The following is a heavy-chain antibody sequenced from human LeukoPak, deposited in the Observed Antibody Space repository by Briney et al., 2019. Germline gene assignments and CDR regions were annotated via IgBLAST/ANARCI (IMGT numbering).Heavy chain of an antibody. J-gene: IGHJ4*02. CDR1: GFTFSSYW. D-gene: IGHD3-16*01. Sequence: GGSLRLSCAASGFTFSSYWMSWVRQAPGKGLEWVANIKQDGSEKNYVDSVKGRFTISRDNAKNSLYLQMNSLRAEDTAVYYCARVDWGRPGPFHYWGQGTLVTVSS. V-gene: IGHV3-7*03. CDR2: IKQDGSEK. CDR3: ARVDWGRPGPFHY.